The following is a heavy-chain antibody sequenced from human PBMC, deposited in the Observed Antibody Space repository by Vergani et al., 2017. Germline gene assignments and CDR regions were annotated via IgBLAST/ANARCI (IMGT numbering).Heavy chain of an antibody. V-gene: IGHV4-39*01. CDR2: IYYSGSP. CDR1: GASIRSSNYY. D-gene: IGHD6-19*01. Sequence: QLQLQESGPGLVKPSATLSLTCSVSGASIRSSNYYSGWIRQPPGKGLEWIASIYYSGSPYYNPSPKSRVTISVDTSKNQFSLKLSSVTAADTAVYFCARHSTVEWLVKLGWIDPWGQGILVTVSS. J-gene: IGHJ5*02. CDR3: ARHSTVEWLVKLGWIDP.